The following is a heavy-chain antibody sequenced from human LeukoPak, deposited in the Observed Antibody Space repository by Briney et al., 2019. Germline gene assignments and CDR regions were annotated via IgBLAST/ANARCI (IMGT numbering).Heavy chain of an antibody. V-gene: IGHV1-2*02. D-gene: IGHD1-26*01. J-gene: IGHJ5*02. CDR1: GYTFTGYY. CDR2: INPNSGGT. Sequence: RASVKVSCKASGYTFTGYYVHWVRQAPGQGLEWMGWINPNSGGTNYAQKFQGRVTMTRDTSISTAYMELRSLRSDDTAVYYCARGMGADFDPWGQGTLVTVSS. CDR3: ARGMGADFDP.